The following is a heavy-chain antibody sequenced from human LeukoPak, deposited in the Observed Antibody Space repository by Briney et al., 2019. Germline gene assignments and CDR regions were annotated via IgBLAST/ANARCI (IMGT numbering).Heavy chain of an antibody. CDR2: ITRSSDHT. D-gene: IGHD2-2*02. CDR1: GFTFSSYS. CDR3: AKAALPMYFDY. V-gene: IGHV3-21*01. J-gene: IGHJ4*02. Sequence: GGTLRLSCAASGFTFSSYSMNWVRQAPGKGLEWVSFITRSSDHTYYADSVKGRFTISRDNAKNSLHLQMNSLRAEDTAVYYCAKAALPMYFDYWGQGTLVTVSS.